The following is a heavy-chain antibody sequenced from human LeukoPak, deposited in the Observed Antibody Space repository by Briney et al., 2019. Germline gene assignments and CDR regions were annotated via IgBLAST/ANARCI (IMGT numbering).Heavy chain of an antibody. CDR3: ARDLGSGYLQYYFDY. CDR1: GYTFTGYY. D-gene: IGHD3-3*01. Sequence: GASVKVSCKASGYTFTGYYMHWVRQAPGQGLEWMGWINPNSGGTNYAQKFQGWVTMTRDTSISTAYMELSRLRSDDTAVYYCARDLGSGYLQYYFDYWGQGTLVTVSS. CDR2: INPNSGGT. J-gene: IGHJ4*02. V-gene: IGHV1-2*04.